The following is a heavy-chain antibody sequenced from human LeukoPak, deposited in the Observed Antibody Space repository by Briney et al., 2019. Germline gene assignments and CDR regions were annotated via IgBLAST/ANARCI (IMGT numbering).Heavy chain of an antibody. CDR3: ARDGRQLWFRYYYYYMDV. Sequence: SENLSLTCTVSDGSINGYYWSWIRQSPGKGLESLGYIYYTGSTNYNPSLKSRVTMSVDTSKNQFSLKLSSVTAADTAVYYCARDGRQLWFRYYYYYMDVWGKGTTVTVSS. CDR1: DGSINGYY. V-gene: IGHV4-59*12. D-gene: IGHD5-18*01. CDR2: IYYTGST. J-gene: IGHJ6*03.